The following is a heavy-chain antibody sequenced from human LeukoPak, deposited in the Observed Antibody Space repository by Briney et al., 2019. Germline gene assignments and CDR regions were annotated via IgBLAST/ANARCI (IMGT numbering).Heavy chain of an antibody. CDR3: ARSPGYCSGGSCRHYYYYYYMDV. J-gene: IGHJ6*03. V-gene: IGHV4-34*01. CDR2: IYHSGST. CDR1: GGSFSGYY. Sequence: SETLSLTCAVYGGSFSGYYWGWIRQPPGKGLEWIGSIYHSGSTYYNPSLKSRVTISVDTSKNQFSLKLSSVTAADTAVYYCARSPGYCSGGSCRHYYYYYYMDVWGKGTTVTVSS. D-gene: IGHD2-15*01.